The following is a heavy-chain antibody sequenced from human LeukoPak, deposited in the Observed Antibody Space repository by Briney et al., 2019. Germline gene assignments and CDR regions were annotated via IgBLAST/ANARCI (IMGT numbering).Heavy chain of an antibody. CDR2: IWYDGSNK. D-gene: IGHD6-19*01. V-gene: IGHV3-33*01. CDR3: ARDLFQYSSGWYSPY. J-gene: IGHJ4*02. CDR1: GFTFSSYG. Sequence: PGGSLRLSCAASGFTFSSYGMHWVRQAPGKGLEWVAVIWYDGSNKYYADSVKGRFTISRDNSKNTLYLQMNSLRAEDTAVYYCARDLFQYSSGWYSPYWGQGILVTVSS.